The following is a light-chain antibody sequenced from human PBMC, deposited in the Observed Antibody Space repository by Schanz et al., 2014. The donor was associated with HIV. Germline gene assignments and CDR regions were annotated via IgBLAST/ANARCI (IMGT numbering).Light chain of an antibody. CDR3: AAWDDSLNGYV. CDR2: GNS. J-gene: IGLJ1*01. Sequence: QSVLTQPPSLSGAPGQRVSLSCTGSSSNIGAGYDVHWYQQLPGTAPKLLIYGNSNRPSGVPDRFSGSKSGTSASLAISGLQSEDEADYYCAAWDDSLNGYVFGTGTKLTVL. V-gene: IGLV1-40*01. CDR1: SSNIGAGYD.